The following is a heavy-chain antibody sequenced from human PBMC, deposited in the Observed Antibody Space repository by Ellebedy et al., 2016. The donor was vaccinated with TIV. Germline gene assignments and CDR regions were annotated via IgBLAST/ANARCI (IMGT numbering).Heavy chain of an antibody. CDR3: ARDRGNYHAYDI. CDR1: GGTFSSYC. Sequence: AASVKVSCKASGGTFSSYCISWVRQAPGQGLEWIGDIIPISGTVRDAQKFHRRVTITADESTGTAYMELRSLRSDDTAVYYCARDRGNYHAYDIWGQGTTVIVSS. CDR2: IIPISGTV. D-gene: IGHD3-22*01. V-gene: IGHV1-69*13. J-gene: IGHJ3*02.